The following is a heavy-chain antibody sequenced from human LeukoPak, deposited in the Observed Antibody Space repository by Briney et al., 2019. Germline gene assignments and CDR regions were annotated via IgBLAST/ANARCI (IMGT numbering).Heavy chain of an antibody. V-gene: IGHV1-8*03. J-gene: IGHJ4*02. Sequence: ASVKVSCKASGYTFTRYDINWVRQATGQGLEWMGWVNLKSGNTGSAQKFQGRVTITRDTSINTAYMELSSLRPDDTAVYYCARDYYDSSGYYKNDYWGQGTLVTVSS. CDR1: GYTFTRYD. D-gene: IGHD3-22*01. CDR2: VNLKSGNT. CDR3: ARDYYDSSGYYKNDY.